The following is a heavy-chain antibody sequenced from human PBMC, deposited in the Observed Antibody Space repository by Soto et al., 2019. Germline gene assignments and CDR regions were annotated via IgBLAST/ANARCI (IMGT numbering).Heavy chain of an antibody. Sequence: PGGSLRLSCAASDFDFSSYGIHWVRQAPGKGLEWVAASSYDGRETFYADSAKGRFTVSKEMSKNTAFLQMNALRHEDTAVYFCVRDSGWPILNFDNWGQGTPVTVS. CDR1: DFDFSSYG. V-gene: IGHV3-30*03. D-gene: IGHD3-10*01. J-gene: IGHJ4*02. CDR2: SSYDGRET. CDR3: VRDSGWPILNFDN.